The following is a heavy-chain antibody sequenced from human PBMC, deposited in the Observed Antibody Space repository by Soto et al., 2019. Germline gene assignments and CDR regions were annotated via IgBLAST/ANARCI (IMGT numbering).Heavy chain of an antibody. CDR3: VRNSSRLDY. CDR1: GFTFNSYS. D-gene: IGHD2-2*01. J-gene: IGHJ4*02. Sequence: EVQLVETGGGLVKPGGSLRVSCAASGFTFNSYSMAWVRQAPGKGLEWVSSITSDTTFTLYADSVKGRFTMSRDNAKNSLYLQRSSLSVEDPAVYYCVRNSSRLDYWGQGAPVTVSS. V-gene: IGHV3-21*01. CDR2: ITSDTTFT.